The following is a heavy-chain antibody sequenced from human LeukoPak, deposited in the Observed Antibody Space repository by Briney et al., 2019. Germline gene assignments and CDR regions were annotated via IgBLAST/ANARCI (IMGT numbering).Heavy chain of an antibody. CDR2: IIPIFGTA. V-gene: IGHV1-69*13. J-gene: IGHJ6*02. Sequence: ASVKVSCKASGGTFSSYAISWVRQAPGQGLEWMGGIIPIFGTANYAQKFQGRVTITADESTSTAYMELSSLRSEDTAVYYCARDGRMVVAGTGDYYYYGMDVWGQGTTVTVSS. CDR3: ARDGRMVVAGTGDYYYYGMDV. CDR1: GGTFSSYA. D-gene: IGHD6-19*01.